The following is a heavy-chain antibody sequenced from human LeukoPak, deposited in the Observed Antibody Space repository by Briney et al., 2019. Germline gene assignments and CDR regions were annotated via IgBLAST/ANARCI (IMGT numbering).Heavy chain of an antibody. CDR1: GFTFSNYW. Sequence: PGGSLRLSCAASGFTFSNYWMNWVRQGPGKGLEWVSAISGSGGSTYYADSVKGRFTISRDNSKNTLYLQMNSLRAEDTAVYYCAKDGNWARFEDWGQGTLVTVSS. J-gene: IGHJ4*02. D-gene: IGHD7-27*01. CDR2: ISGSGGST. CDR3: AKDGNWARFED. V-gene: IGHV3-23*01.